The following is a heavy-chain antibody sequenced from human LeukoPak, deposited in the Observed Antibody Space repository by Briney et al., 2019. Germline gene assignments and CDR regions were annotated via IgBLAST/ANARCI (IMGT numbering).Heavy chain of an antibody. CDR2: ISAYNGNT. CDR1: GYTFTSYG. J-gene: IGHJ5*02. Sequence: ASVKVSCKASGYTFTSYGISWVRQAPGQGLEWMGWISAYNGNTNYAQKLQGRVTMTTDTSTSTAYMELRSLRFDDTAVYYCARVIVESEYYYDSSGYRANWFDLWGQGTLVTVSS. D-gene: IGHD3-22*01. CDR3: ARVIVESEYYYDSSGYRANWFDL. V-gene: IGHV1-18*01.